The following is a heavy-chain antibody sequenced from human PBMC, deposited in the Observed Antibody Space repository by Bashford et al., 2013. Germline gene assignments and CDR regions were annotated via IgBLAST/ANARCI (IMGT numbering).Heavy chain of an antibody. D-gene: IGHD3-10*01. CDR2: TNEDGRTT. CDR1: GFTFSSYW. J-gene: IGHJ4*02. V-gene: IGHV3-74*01. CDR3: AXDLGGXAGV. Sequence: GSLRLSCAASGFTFSSYWMHWVRQAPGKGLVWVSRTNEDGRTTNYADAVKGRFTISRDNAKDTLYLQMNSLRAEDTAVYYCAXDLGGXAGVWGQGTLGHRLL.